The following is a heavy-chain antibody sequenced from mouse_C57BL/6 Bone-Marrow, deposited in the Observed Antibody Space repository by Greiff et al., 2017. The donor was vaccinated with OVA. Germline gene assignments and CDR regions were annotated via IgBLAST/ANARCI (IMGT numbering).Heavy chain of an antibody. V-gene: IGHV3-5*01. J-gene: IGHJ4*01. D-gene: IGHD3-2*02. CDR3: ARDGDSSGYNAMDY. CDR2: IYYSGTI. Sequence: EVQLQQSGPGLVKPSQTVFLTCTVTGISITTGNYRWSWIRQFPGNKLEWIGYIYYSGTITYNPSLTSRTTITRDTPKNQFFLEMNSLTAEDTATYYCARDGDSSGYNAMDYWGQGTSVTVSS. CDR1: GISITTGNYR.